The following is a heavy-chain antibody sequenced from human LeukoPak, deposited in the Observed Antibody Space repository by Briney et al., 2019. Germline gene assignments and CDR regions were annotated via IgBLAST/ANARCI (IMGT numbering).Heavy chain of an antibody. J-gene: IGHJ4*02. CDR2: INHSGST. V-gene: IGHV4-34*01. CDR1: GGSFNGYY. CDR3: ANLYGDSIGY. D-gene: IGHD4-17*01. Sequence: SETLSLTCAVYGGSFNGYYWSWIRQPPGKGLEWIGEINHSGSTNYNPSLKSRVTISVDTSKNQFSLKLSSVTAADTAVYYCANLYGDSIGYWGQGTLVTVSS.